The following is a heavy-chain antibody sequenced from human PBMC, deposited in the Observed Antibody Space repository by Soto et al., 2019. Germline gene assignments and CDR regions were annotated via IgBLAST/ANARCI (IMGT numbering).Heavy chain of an antibody. CDR1: GFTFDDYA. CDR2: ISWNSGSI. V-gene: IGHV3-9*01. D-gene: IGHD3-10*01. CDR3: AKDSGSYYRDFDY. Sequence: GGSLRLSCAASGFTFDDYAMHWVRQAPGKGLEWVSGISWNSGSIGYADSVKGRFTISRDNAKNSLYLQMNSLRAKDTALYYCAKDSGSYYRDFDYWGQGTLVTVSS. J-gene: IGHJ4*02.